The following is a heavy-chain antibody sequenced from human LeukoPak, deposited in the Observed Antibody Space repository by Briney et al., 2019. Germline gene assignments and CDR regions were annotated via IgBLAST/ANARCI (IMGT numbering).Heavy chain of an antibody. Sequence: GGSLRLSCAASGFTFSDYYMSWVRQAPGKGLEWVSYISSSGNTIYYADSVKGRFTISRDNAKNSLYLQMNSLRAEDTAVYYCARERVGGGYSGYDWGGYYYYYMDVWGKGTTVTISS. D-gene: IGHD5-12*01. J-gene: IGHJ6*03. CDR2: ISSSGNTI. V-gene: IGHV3-11*04. CDR3: ARERVGGGYSGYDWGGYYYYYMDV. CDR1: GFTFSDYY.